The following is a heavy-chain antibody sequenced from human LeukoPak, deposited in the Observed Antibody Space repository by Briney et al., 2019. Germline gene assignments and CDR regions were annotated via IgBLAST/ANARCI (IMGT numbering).Heavy chain of an antibody. CDR1: GYSFSSYW. D-gene: IGHD6-13*01. CDR2: IYPGDSDT. V-gene: IGHV5-51*01. J-gene: IGHJ4*02. CDR3: ARRRSSSWLDY. Sequence: GESLKISCKGSGYSFSSYWIGWVCQMPGKGLEWMGIIYPGDSDTRYSPSFQGQVTITADKSISTAYLQWSSLKASDTAMYYCARRRSSSWLDYWGQGTLVTVSS.